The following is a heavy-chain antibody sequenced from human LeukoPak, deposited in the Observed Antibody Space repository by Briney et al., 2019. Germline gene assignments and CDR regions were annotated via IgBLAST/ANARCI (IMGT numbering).Heavy chain of an antibody. CDR1: GGSISSSSYY. J-gene: IGHJ5*02. D-gene: IGHD6-13*01. CDR3: ARPQIAAAQVEWFDP. CDR2: IYYSGST. Sequence: SETLSLTCTVSGGSISSSSYYWGWIRQPPGKGLEWTGSIYYSGSTYYNPSLKSRVTISVDTSKNQFSLKLSSVTAADTAVYYCARPQIAAAQVEWFDPWGQGTLVTVSS. V-gene: IGHV4-39*01.